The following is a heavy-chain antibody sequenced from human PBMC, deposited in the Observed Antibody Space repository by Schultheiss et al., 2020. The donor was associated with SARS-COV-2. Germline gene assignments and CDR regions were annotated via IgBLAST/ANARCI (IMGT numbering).Heavy chain of an antibody. CDR1: GGSVSSGSYY. D-gene: IGHD2-2*01. Sequence: SQTLSLTCTVSGGSVSSGSYYWSWIRQPPGKGLEWIGEIYHSGSTTYNPSLKSRVTISVDTSKNQFSLKLSSVTAADTAVYYCARGTIVVPRGGFDPWGQGTLVTVSS. J-gene: IGHJ5*02. CDR2: IYHSGST. V-gene: IGHV4-61*01. CDR3: ARGTIVVPRGGFDP.